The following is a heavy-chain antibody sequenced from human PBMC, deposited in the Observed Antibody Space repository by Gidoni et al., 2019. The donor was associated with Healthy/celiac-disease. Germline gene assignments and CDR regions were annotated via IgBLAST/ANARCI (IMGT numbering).Heavy chain of an antibody. CDR3: ARFYSGFDAFDI. J-gene: IGHJ3*02. V-gene: IGHV4-34*01. CDR2: INHSGST. CDR1: GGSFSGYY. D-gene: IGHD3-10*01. Sequence: QVQLQQWGAGLLKPSETLSLTCAVSGGSFSGYYWSWIRQPPGKGLEWIGEINHSGSTNYNPSLKSRVTISVDTSKNQFSLKLSSVTAADTAVYYCARFYSGFDAFDIWGQGTMVTVSS.